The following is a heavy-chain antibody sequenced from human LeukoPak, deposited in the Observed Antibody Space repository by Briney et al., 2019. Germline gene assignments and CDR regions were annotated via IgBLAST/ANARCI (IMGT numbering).Heavy chain of an antibody. D-gene: IGHD6-19*01. Sequence: KHGESLKISCAASGYTFTTYWIGWVRQMPGKVLEWMGIISPADSDTRYSPSFQGQVTMSADKSISTAYLQWNSLKASDTAMYYCARDYSSGYYDYWGQGTLVTVSS. CDR2: ISPADSDT. J-gene: IGHJ4*02. V-gene: IGHV5-51*01. CDR1: GYTFTTYW. CDR3: ARDYSSGYYDY.